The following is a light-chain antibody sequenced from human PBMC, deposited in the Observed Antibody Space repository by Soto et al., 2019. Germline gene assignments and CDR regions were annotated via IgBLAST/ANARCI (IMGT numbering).Light chain of an antibody. J-gene: IGKJ1*01. CDR2: GTS. CDR1: QSVSSNT. Sequence: EIVLTQSPGTLSLSPGERATLSCRASQSVSSNTLAWYQQKPGQAPRLLIYGTSTRATGIPDRFSGSGSGTAVNLIISRLEPEDFAVYYCQQYRSSRTFGQGTKVEIK. CDR3: QQYRSSRT. V-gene: IGKV3-20*01.